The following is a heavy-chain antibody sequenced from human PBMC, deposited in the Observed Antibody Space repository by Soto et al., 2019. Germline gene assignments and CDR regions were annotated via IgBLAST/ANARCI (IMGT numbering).Heavy chain of an antibody. CDR2: ISYDGSNK. CDR1: GFTFSSYA. J-gene: IGHJ6*02. V-gene: IGHV3-30-3*01. D-gene: IGHD6-6*01. Sequence: QVQLVESGGGVVQPRRSLRLSCAASGFTFSSYAMHWVRQAPGKGLEWVAVISYDGSNKYYADSVKGRFTISRDNSKNTLYLQMNSLRAEDTAVYYCARDHGLIAARPDYYYGMDVWGQGTTVTVSS. CDR3: ARDHGLIAARPDYYYGMDV.